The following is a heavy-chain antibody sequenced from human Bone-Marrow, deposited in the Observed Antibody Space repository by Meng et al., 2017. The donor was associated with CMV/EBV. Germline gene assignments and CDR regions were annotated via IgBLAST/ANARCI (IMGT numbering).Heavy chain of an antibody. J-gene: IGHJ4*02. CDR3: ARDLLYCSSTSCRPFDY. Sequence: ASVKVSCKASGYTFTGYYMHWVRQAPGQGLGWMGWINPNSGGTNYAQKFQGRVTMTRDTSISTAYMELSRLRSDDTAVYYCARDLLYCSSTSCRPFDYWGQGTLVTVSS. CDR2: INPNSGGT. D-gene: IGHD2-2*01. V-gene: IGHV1-2*02. CDR1: GYTFTGYY.